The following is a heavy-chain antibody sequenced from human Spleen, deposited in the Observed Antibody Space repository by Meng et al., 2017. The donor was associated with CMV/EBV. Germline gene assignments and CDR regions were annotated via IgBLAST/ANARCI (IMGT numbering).Heavy chain of an antibody. D-gene: IGHD6-25*01. V-gene: IGHV3-21*01. CDR3: ATEGGIVTEAAAIAFFDF. Sequence: GESLKISCAASGFTFSSYWMSWVRQAPGKGLEWVSSISSGSSYIYYADSVKGRFTISRDNAKNSLYLQMNGLRVEDTAVYYCATEGGIVTEAAAIAFFDFWGRGTLVTVSS. CDR2: ISSGSSYI. J-gene: IGHJ2*01. CDR1: GFTFSSYW.